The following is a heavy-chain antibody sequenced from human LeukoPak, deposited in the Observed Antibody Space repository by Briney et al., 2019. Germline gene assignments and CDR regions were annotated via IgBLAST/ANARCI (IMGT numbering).Heavy chain of an antibody. V-gene: IGHV4-39*07. CDR2: IYYSGST. D-gene: IGHD3-22*01. CDR3: ARGVDSSGFFDY. Sequence: SETLSLTCTVSGGSISSSSYNWGWIRQPPGKGLEWIGYIYYSGSTYYNPSLKSRVTISVDTSKNQFSLKLSSVTAADTAVYYCARGVDSSGFFDYWGQGTLVTVSS. J-gene: IGHJ4*02. CDR1: GGSISSSSYN.